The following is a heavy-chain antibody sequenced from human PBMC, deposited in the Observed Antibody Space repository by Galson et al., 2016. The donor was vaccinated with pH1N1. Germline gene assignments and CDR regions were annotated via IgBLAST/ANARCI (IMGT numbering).Heavy chain of an antibody. Sequence: SLRLSCATSGFSFRTSSIHWVRQVPGKGLEWVANIKEDGSQTYYVDSVRGRFTISRDNAKNSLYLQMNSLRDEDTALYYCARAIGSGSACWGQGTLVTVSS. CDR2: IKEDGSQT. D-gene: IGHD3-22*01. J-gene: IGHJ4*02. CDR3: ARAIGSGSAC. V-gene: IGHV3-7*01. CDR1: GFSFRTSS.